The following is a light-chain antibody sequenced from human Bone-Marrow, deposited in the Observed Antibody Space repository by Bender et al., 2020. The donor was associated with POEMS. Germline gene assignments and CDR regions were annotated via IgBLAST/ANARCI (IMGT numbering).Light chain of an antibody. CDR1: SSNIGAHA. Sequence: QSVLTQPPSASGTPGQRVTISCSGGSSNIGAHAVNWYQHLPGTAPKLLIYSSHRRPSEVPDRFSGSRSGTSASLAVGGLQSEAEDDYYCAGWDDSLNGWVFGGGT. V-gene: IGLV1-44*01. CDR3: AGWDDSLNGWV. J-gene: IGLJ3*02. CDR2: SSH.